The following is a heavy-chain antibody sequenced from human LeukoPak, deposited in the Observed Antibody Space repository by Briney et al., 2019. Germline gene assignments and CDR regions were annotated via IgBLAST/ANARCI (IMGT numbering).Heavy chain of an antibody. V-gene: IGHV4-39*07. D-gene: IGHD3-3*01. J-gene: IGHJ4*02. CDR3: ARDHYDFWSGYWYYFDY. Sequence: PSETLSLTCTVSGDSISTSNSYWGWIRQPPGKGLEWIGEINHSGSTNYNPSLKSRVTISVDTSKNQFSLKLSSVTAADTAVYYCARDHYDFWSGYWYYFDYWGQGTLVTVSS. CDR1: GDSISTSNSY. CDR2: INHSGST.